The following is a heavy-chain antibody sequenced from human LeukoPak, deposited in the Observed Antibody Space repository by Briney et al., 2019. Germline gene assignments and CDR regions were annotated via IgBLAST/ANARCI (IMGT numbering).Heavy chain of an antibody. D-gene: IGHD3-10*01. V-gene: IGHV3-23*01. CDR3: AKDEMKKFLLWFGELLSIYGMDV. CDR2: ISGSGGST. CDR1: GFTFSSYA. Sequence: PGGSLRLSCAASGFTFSSYAMSWVRQAPGKGLEWVSAISGSGGSTYYADSVRGRFTISRDNSKNTLYLQMNSLRAEDTAVYYRAKDEMKKFLLWFGELLSIYGMDVWGQGTTVTVSS. J-gene: IGHJ6*02.